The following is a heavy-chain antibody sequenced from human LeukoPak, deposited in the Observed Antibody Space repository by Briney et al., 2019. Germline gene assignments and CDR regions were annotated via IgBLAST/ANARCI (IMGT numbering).Heavy chain of an antibody. CDR3: ATKGPRRGYFDY. CDR1: GDSISSYY. CDR2: IYHSGST. V-gene: IGHV4-59*01. J-gene: IGHJ4*02. Sequence: PSETLSLTCTVSGDSISSYYWSWIRQSPGKGLEWIGYIYHSGSTNYNPSLKSRVTISVDMSKNQFSLKLTSVTAADTAVYYCATKGPRRGYFDYWGQGTLVAVSS.